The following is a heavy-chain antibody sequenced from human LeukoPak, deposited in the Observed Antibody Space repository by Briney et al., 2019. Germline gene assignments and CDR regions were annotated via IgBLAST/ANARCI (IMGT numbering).Heavy chain of an antibody. D-gene: IGHD6-6*01. CDR3: ARTSGESTAALRAPFDY. CDR1: GFTFSSYA. CDR2: ISGSGDST. Sequence: GGSLRLSCAASGFTFSSYAMSWFRQAPGKGLEWVSVISGSGDSTYYADSVKGRFTISRDNAKNSLYLQMDSLRAEDAAVYYCARTSGESTAALRAPFDYWGQGTLATVSS. V-gene: IGHV3-23*01. J-gene: IGHJ4*02.